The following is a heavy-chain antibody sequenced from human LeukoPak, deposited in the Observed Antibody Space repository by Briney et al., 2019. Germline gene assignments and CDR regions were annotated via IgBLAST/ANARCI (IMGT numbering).Heavy chain of an antibody. D-gene: IGHD3-10*01. J-gene: IGHJ3*01. Sequence: GGSLRLSCAASGFTFSSYSMNWVRQAPGKGLEWVSYISSSSSTIYYADSVKGRFTISRDNAKNSLYLQMNSLRAEDTAVYYCAKGITSNDAFDVWGQGTMVTVS. CDR3: AKGITSNDAFDV. CDR1: GFTFSSYS. V-gene: IGHV3-48*04. CDR2: ISSSSSTI.